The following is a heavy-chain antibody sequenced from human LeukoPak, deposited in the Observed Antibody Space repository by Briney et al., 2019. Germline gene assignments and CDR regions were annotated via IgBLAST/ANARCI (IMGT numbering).Heavy chain of an antibody. J-gene: IGHJ4*02. V-gene: IGHV1-69*13. CDR2: IIPIFDTA. CDR1: GYTFTGYY. Sequence: GASVKVSCKASGYTFTGYYMHWVRQAPGQGLEWMGGIIPIFDTADYAQKFQGRLTITADESTSTAYMELSSLRAEDTAVYYCARDLVGSHTSYSSGAWDYWGQGTLATVSS. CDR3: ARDLVGSHTSYSSGAWDY. D-gene: IGHD3-9*01.